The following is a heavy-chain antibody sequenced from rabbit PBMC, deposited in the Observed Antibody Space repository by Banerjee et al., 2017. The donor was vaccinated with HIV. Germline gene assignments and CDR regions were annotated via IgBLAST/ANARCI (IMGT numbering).Heavy chain of an antibody. Sequence: QEQLKETGGGLVQPGESLKLSCTASGFDFTRYYMSWVRQAPGKGLEWIACIHTGSGSTYYASWAKGRFTISKTSSTTVTLQIPSLTAADTATYFCARYSRAWGWTRLDLWGPGTLVTVS. V-gene: IGHV1S45*01. J-gene: IGHJ3*01. CDR1: GFDFTRYYM. D-gene: IGHD4-1*01. CDR2: IHTGSGST. CDR3: ARYSRAWGWTRLDL.